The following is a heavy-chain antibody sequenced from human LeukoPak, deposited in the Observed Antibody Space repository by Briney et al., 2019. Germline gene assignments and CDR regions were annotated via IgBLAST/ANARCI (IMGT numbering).Heavy chain of an antibody. CDR1: GFSISGNY. CDR3: ARQGGLYFSI. D-gene: IGHD2-2*02. V-gene: IGHV4-59*08. J-gene: IGHJ3*02. Sequence: SETLSLTCSVSGFSISGNYWSWIRQPPGKGLEWIGNIFYSGSTNYNPSLKSRVTISVDTAKNLYSLKLSSVTAADTAVYYCARQGGLYFSIWGQRTMVTVSS. CDR2: IFYSGST.